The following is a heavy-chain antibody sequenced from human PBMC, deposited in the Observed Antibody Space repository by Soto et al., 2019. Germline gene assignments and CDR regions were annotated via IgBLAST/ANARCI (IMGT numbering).Heavy chain of an antibody. CDR3: ARVESCGGPCYSDHPEAFDM. D-gene: IGHD2-21*02. CDR2: INPSGGRT. Sequence: QVHLVQTAAQVKRPGASVNISCKASGYMFTRYYIHWVRQAPGQGLQWMGMINPSGGRTKYAQLFQGRVTMTADPSTNTAHMELSSLRSDDTAVFYCARVESCGGPCYSDHPEAFDMWGQGTVVTVSS. J-gene: IGHJ3*02. V-gene: IGHV1-46*01. CDR1: GYMFTRYY.